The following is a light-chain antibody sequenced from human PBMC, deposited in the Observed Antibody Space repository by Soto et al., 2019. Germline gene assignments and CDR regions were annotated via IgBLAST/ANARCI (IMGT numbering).Light chain of an antibody. CDR3: SSYTNINTRACV. J-gene: IGLJ1*01. V-gene: IGLV2-14*01. CDR2: EVT. Sequence: LTQPASVSGSPGQSITISCTGTSGDVGSYNRVSWYQQHPGKAPKLIIYEVTDRPPGVSNRFSGSKSGNTASLTISGLQAEDEAEYYCSSYTNINTRACVFGTGTKSPS. CDR1: SGDVGSYNR.